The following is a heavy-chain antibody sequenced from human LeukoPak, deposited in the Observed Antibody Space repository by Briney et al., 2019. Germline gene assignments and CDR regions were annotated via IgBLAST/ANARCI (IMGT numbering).Heavy chain of an antibody. CDR2: IWYDGSNK. J-gene: IGHJ6*02. D-gene: IGHD6-13*01. CDR1: GFTFSSYG. Sequence: GGSLRLSCAASGFTFSSYGMHWVRQAPGKGLEWVAVIWYDGSNKYYADSVKGRFTISRDNSKNTLYLQMNSLRAEDTAVYYCAKDHERGYSTRSAGMDVWGQGTTVTVSS. CDR3: AKDHERGYSTRSAGMDV. V-gene: IGHV3-33*06.